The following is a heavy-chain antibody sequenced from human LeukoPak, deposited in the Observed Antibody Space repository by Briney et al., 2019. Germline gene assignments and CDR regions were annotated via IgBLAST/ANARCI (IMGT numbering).Heavy chain of an antibody. J-gene: IGHJ4*02. V-gene: IGHV3-23*01. CDR2: ISGSGGNT. CDR1: GFTFSSYA. Sequence: PGGSLRLSCAASGFTFSSYAMSWVRQAPGKGLEWVSAISGSGGNTYYADSVKGRFTMSRDNSRNTLFLQMNSLRGEDTAIYYCAKTVSGSYSYQGGDYWGQGTLVTVSS. D-gene: IGHD3-16*02. CDR3: AKTVSGSYSYQGGDY.